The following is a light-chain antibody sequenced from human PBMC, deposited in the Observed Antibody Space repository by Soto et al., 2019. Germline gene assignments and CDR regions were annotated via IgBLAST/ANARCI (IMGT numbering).Light chain of an antibody. Sequence: EIVMTQSPATLSVSPGERATLSCRASQSVSSNLAWYQQKSGQAPRLLIYGASTRATGIPARFSGGGAGTEFTLTISSLQSEDFAVYDCQQYNNWPPPYTFGQGTKLEIK. CDR1: QSVSSN. CDR3: QQYNNWPPPYT. V-gene: IGKV3-15*01. J-gene: IGKJ2*01. CDR2: GAS.